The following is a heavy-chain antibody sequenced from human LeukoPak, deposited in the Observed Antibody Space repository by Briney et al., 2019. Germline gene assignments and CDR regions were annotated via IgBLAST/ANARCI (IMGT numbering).Heavy chain of an antibody. CDR1: AYTFISYA. CDR2: INPSGGST. Sequence: ASVTVSCKASAYTFISYAITWVRQAPGQGLEWMGIINPSGGSTSYAQKFQGRGTMTRDTSTSTFYLELNSLRSEDTAVYYCALAGTTTYLDYWGQGTLVSSST. J-gene: IGHJ4*02. D-gene: IGHD6-19*01. V-gene: IGHV1-46*01. CDR3: ALAGTTTYLDY.